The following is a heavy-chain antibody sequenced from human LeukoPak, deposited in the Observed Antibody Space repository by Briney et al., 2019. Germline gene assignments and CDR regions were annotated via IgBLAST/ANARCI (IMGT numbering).Heavy chain of an antibody. CDR3: ARDGFYDSSGYYYLGSNF. J-gene: IGHJ4*02. CDR1: GYTFTSYG. CDR2: ISAYNGNT. D-gene: IGHD3-22*01. V-gene: IGHV1-18*01. Sequence: ASVKVSCKASGYTFTSYGISWVRQAPGQGLEWMGWISAYNGNTNYAQKLQGRVTMTTDTSTSTAYMELRSLRSDDTAVYYCARDGFYDSSGYYYLGSNFWGQGTLVTVSS.